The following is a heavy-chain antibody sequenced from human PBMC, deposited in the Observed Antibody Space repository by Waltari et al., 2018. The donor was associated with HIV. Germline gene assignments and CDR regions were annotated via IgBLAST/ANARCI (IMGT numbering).Heavy chain of an antibody. J-gene: IGHJ4*02. V-gene: IGHV1-3*01. CDR1: GYTFTTYA. CDR3: ARDGARITIYGGGFDY. D-gene: IGHD3-3*01. CDR2: INAGNGNT. Sequence: VQLVQSGAEVKKPGASVKVSCKASGYTFTTYAIHWVRQAPGQRLVGMGWINAGNGNTKYSQTFQGRVTITRDTSATTAYMEVSSLTSEDTAVYYCARDGARITIYGGGFDYWGQGTPVIVSS.